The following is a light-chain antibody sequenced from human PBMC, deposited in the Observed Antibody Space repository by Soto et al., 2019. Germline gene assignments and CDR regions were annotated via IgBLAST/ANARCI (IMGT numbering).Light chain of an antibody. Sequence: EIVLKQSPGTLSLSTGERATLSCRASQSVSSSYLAWYQQKPGQAPRLLIYGASSRATGIPDRFSGSGSGTDFTLTISRLEPEDFAVYYCQQYGSSLGVTFGGGT. J-gene: IGKJ4*01. V-gene: IGKV3-20*01. CDR2: GAS. CDR3: QQYGSSLGVT. CDR1: QSVSSSY.